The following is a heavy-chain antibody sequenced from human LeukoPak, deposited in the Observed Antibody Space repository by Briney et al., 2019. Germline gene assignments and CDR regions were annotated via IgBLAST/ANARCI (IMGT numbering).Heavy chain of an antibody. D-gene: IGHD3-9*01. CDR3: ARGGYYDILTGYFEGLDI. J-gene: IGHJ3*02. V-gene: IGHV4-4*02. CDR2: IYHSGST. CDR1: GGSISSSNW. Sequence: PSETLSLTCAVSGGSISSSNWWSWVRQPPGKGLEWIGEIYHSGSTNYNPSLKSRVTISVDTSKNQFSLKLSSVTAADTAVHYCARGGYYDILTGYFEGLDIWGQGTMVTVSS.